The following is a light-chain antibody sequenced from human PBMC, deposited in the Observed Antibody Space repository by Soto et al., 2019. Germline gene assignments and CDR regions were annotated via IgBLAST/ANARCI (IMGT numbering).Light chain of an antibody. J-gene: IGKJ5*01. CDR3: QQDYSRPIT. Sequence: EVVLTQSPATLSLSPGEGATLSCRVSQSISRTCLPRYRQRTGEAPKLLICGATSRAAGSTARLSGSGRGSGTDFSPTSSSLQPEDFTAYCCQQDYSRPITFGQGTRLEIK. V-gene: IGKV3D-7*01. CDR1: QSISRTC. CDR2: GAT.